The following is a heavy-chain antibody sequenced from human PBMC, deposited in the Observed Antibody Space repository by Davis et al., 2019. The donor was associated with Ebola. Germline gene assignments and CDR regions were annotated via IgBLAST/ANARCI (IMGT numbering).Heavy chain of an antibody. V-gene: IGHV1-69*13. Sequence: AASVKVSCKASGGTFSSYAISWVRQAPGQGLEWMGGIIPIFGTANYAQKFQGRVTITADESTSTAYMELSSLRSEDTAVYYCATVSSGWYSYWGQGTLVTVSS. CDR1: GGTFSSYA. CDR2: IIPIFGTA. J-gene: IGHJ4*02. CDR3: ATVSSGWYSY. D-gene: IGHD6-19*01.